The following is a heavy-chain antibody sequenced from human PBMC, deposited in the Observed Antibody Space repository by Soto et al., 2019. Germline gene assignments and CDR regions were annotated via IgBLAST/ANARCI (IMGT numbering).Heavy chain of an antibody. Sequence: QLQLQESGPGLVKPSETLSLTCTVSGGSISSSSYDWGWIRQPPGKGLEWIGSIYYSGSTYYNPSLKSRVTISVDTSKNQFSLKLSSVTAAHTAVYYCARHAPRYRNPFTLRPNGVDYWGQGTLVTVSS. D-gene: IGHD4-17*01. CDR1: GGSISSSSYD. J-gene: IGHJ4*02. CDR3: ARHAPRYRNPFTLRPNGVDY. CDR2: IYYSGST. V-gene: IGHV4-39*01.